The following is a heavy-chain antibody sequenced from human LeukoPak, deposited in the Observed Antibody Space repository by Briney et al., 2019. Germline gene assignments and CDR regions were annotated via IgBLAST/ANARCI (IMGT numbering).Heavy chain of an antibody. CDR3: AKGVRSFDY. CDR1: GFSFSSYA. Sequence: GGSLRLSCAASGFSFSSYAMSWVRHAPAKGLEWVSAISGSGGSTYYADSVKGRFTISRDNSKNTLYLQMNSLRAEDTAVYYCAKGVRSFDYWGQGTLVTVSS. D-gene: IGHD3-10*01. V-gene: IGHV3-23*01. J-gene: IGHJ4*02. CDR2: ISGSGGST.